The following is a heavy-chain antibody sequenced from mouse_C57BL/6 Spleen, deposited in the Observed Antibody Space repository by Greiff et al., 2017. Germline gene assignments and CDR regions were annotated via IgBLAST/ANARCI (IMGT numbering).Heavy chain of an antibody. CDR3: ASNYGAMDY. J-gene: IGHJ4*01. CDR1: GFTFSSYA. V-gene: IGHV5-4*03. CDR2: ISDGGSYT. Sequence: DVKLQESGGGLVKPGGSLKLSCAASGFTFSSYAMSWVRQTPEKRLEWVATISDGGSYTYYPDNVKGRFTISRDNAKNNLYLQMSHLKSEDTAMYYCASNYGAMDYWGQGTSVTVSS. D-gene: IGHD1-1*01.